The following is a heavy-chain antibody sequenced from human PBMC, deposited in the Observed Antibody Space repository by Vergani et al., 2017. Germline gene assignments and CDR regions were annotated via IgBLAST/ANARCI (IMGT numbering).Heavy chain of an antibody. CDR3: ARDLTFAVTAIFY. D-gene: IGHD2-21*02. CDR1: GFTFSSYG. CDR2: IWYDGSNK. Sequence: QVQLVESGGGVAQPGRSLRLSCAASGFTFSSYGMHWVRQAPGKGLEWVAVIWYDGSNKYYADSVKGRFTISRDNSKNTLYLQMKSLRAEDTAVYYCARDLTFAVTAIFYWGQGTLVTVSS. V-gene: IGHV3-33*01. J-gene: IGHJ4*02.